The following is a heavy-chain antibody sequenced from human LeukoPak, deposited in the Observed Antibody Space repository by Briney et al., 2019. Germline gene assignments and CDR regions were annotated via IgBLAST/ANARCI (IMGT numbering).Heavy chain of an antibody. CDR2: INHSGST. CDR1: GGSFSGYY. Sequence: SETLSLTCAVYGGSFSGYYWSWIRQPPGKGLEWSGEINHSGSTNYNPSLKSRVTISVDTTKNQFSLKLSSVTAAATAVVYCARGTRDGYRMRWYFDLWGRGTLVTVSS. J-gene: IGHJ2*01. CDR3: ARGTRDGYRMRWYFDL. V-gene: IGHV4-34*01. D-gene: IGHD5-24*01.